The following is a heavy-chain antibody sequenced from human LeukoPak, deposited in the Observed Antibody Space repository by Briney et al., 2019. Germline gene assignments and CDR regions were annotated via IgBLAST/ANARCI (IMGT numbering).Heavy chain of an antibody. Sequence: SETLSLICAVSGYSISSGYYWGWIRQPPGKGLEWIGSIYHSGSTYYNPSLKSRVTISVDTSRNQFSLKLSSVTAADTAVYYCARRLTMVRGVDYWGQGTLVTVSS. CDR3: ARRLTMVRGVDY. V-gene: IGHV4-38-2*01. CDR2: IYHSGST. D-gene: IGHD3-10*01. CDR1: GYSISSGYY. J-gene: IGHJ4*02.